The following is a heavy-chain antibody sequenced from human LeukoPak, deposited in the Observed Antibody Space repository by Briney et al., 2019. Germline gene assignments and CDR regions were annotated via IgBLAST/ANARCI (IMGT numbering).Heavy chain of an antibody. D-gene: IGHD6-13*01. J-gene: IGHJ6*03. CDR1: GYSISSGYY. CDR2: IYHSGNT. Sequence: SETLSLTCDVSGYSISSGYYWGWFRQPPEKGLEWIACIYHSGNTYYNPSLKSRVTMSVDTSKNQFSLRLTSLTAADTAVYYCARQGGSSSPYYYYYMDVWGKGTTVTVSS. V-gene: IGHV4-38-2*01. CDR3: ARQGGSSSPYYYYYMDV.